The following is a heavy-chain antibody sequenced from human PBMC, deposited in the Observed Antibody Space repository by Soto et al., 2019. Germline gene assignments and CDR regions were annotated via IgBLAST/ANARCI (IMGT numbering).Heavy chain of an antibody. D-gene: IGHD3-16*01. V-gene: IGHV3-30*18. CDR3: DKGHDLALDQYYNGVDV. CDR1: GFTFSTHG. J-gene: IGHJ6*02. Sequence: QVQLVESGGGVVQPGRSLRLSCVASGFTFSTHGIHWVRQAPVKVLEWVAVISYDGTNKYYADSVKSRFTISRNNSKHTLYLQRSSRATAHTAQYFCDKGHDLALDQYYNGVDVWGRRTTVTVSS. CDR2: ISYDGTNK.